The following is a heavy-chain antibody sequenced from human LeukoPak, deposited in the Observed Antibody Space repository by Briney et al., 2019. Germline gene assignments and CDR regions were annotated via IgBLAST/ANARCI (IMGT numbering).Heavy chain of an antibody. CDR3: ARDGSSGWYLGAFDI. CDR1: GGSISSYY. J-gene: IGHJ3*02. CDR2: IYTSGST. V-gene: IGHV4-4*07. Sequence: PSETLSLTCTVSGGSISSYYWSWIRQPAGKGLEWIGRIYTSGSTNYNPSLKSRVTMSVDTSKNQFSLKLSSVTAADTAVYYCARDGSSGWYLGAFDIWGQGTMVTVSS. D-gene: IGHD6-19*01.